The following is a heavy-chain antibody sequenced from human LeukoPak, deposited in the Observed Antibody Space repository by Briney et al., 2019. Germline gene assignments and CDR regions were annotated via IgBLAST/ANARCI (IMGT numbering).Heavy chain of an antibody. V-gene: IGHV3-33*06. D-gene: IGHD5-12*01. Sequence: GGSLRLSCAASGFTFSSYGMHWVRQAPGKGLEWVAVIWYDGSNKYYADSVKGRFTISRDNSKNTLYLQMNSLRAEDTAVYYCAKTLLIRLPGDYYMDVWGKGTTVTVSS. CDR1: GFTFSSYG. CDR3: AKTLLIRLPGDYYMDV. CDR2: IWYDGSNK. J-gene: IGHJ6*03.